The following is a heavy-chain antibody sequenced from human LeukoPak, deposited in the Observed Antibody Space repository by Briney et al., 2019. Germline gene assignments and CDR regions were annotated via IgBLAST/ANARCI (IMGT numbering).Heavy chain of an antibody. V-gene: IGHV3-53*01. J-gene: IGHJ4*02. D-gene: IGHD1-26*01. CDR3: ASLYTGSYFDY. CDR1: GFTVSSNY. Sequence: GGSLRLSCAASGFTVSSNYMTWVRQAPGKGLEWVSVIYRGGNTYYADSVKGRFTISRDNSKNTLYLQMNSLRAEDTAVYYCASLYTGSYFDYWGQGTLDTVSS. CDR2: IYRGGNT.